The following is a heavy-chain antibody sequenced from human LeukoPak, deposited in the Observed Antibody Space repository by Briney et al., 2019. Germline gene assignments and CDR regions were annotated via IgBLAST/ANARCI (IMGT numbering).Heavy chain of an antibody. D-gene: IGHD2-2*02. Sequence: GGSLRLSCAASGFTFSSYAMHWVRQAPGKGLEWVAVISYDGSNKYYADSVKGRFTISRDNSKNTLYLQMNSLRAEDTAVYYCARQIGCSSTSCYSWFDPWGQGTLVTVSS. CDR1: GFTFSSYA. J-gene: IGHJ5*02. V-gene: IGHV3-30-3*01. CDR3: ARQIGCSSTSCYSWFDP. CDR2: ISYDGSNK.